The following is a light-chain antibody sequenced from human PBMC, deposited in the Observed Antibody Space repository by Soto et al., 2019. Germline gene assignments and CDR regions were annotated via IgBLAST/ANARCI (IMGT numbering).Light chain of an antibody. Sequence: DIQMTQSPSSVSASIGDRVTIACRASQGIGSWLAWYQQKPGKAPKLLIYAASSLQSGVPSRFSGSGSGTDFTLTISSLQPEDFATYYWQQTNSFPQTFGQGTKLEIK. CDR1: QGIGSW. CDR3: QQTNSFPQT. V-gene: IGKV1-12*01. CDR2: AAS. J-gene: IGKJ2*01.